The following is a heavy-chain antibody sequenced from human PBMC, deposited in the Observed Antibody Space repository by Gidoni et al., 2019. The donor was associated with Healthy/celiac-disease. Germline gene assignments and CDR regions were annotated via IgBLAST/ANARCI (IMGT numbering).Heavy chain of an antibody. CDR2: IIPIFGTA. Sequence: QVQLVQSGAAVKKPGSSVQVSCKASGGTFSSYAISWVRQAPGQGLEWMGGIIPIFGTANYAQKFQGRVTITADESTSTAYMELSSLRSEDTAVYYCARKRGSSFDPARFYYGMDVWGQGTTVTVSS. CDR1: GGTFSSYA. V-gene: IGHV1-69*01. D-gene: IGHD5-12*01. CDR3: ARKRGSSFDPARFYYGMDV. J-gene: IGHJ6*02.